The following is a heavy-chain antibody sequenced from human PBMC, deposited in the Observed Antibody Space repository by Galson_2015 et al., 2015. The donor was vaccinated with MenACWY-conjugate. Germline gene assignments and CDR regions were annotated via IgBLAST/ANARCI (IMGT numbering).Heavy chain of an antibody. V-gene: IGHV4-59*08. J-gene: IGHJ4*02. CDR2: IYYSGST. CDR3: ARHLWSYNTNWYYYYFDY. CDR1: GGSISSYY. Sequence: SETLSLTCTVSGGSISSYYWSWIRQSPGKGLEWIGYIYYSGSTNYNPSLKSRVTISVDTSKNQFSLNLSSVTAADTAVYYCARHLWSYNTNWYYYYFDYWGQGTLVTVSS. D-gene: IGHD6-13*01.